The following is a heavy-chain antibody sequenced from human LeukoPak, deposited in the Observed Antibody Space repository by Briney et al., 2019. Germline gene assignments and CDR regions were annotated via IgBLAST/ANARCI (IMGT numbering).Heavy chain of an antibody. CDR2: IYPGDSAT. J-gene: IGHJ6*03. CDR1: GYTFTNYW. D-gene: IGHD2-2*01. CDR3: ARHFSPSGRYGSSTSCPAYYYYYYMDV. V-gene: IGHV5-51*01. Sequence: GESLKISCKGSGYTFTNYWIGWVRQLSGKGLEWMGIIYPGDSATRYSPSFQGQVTISADKSISTAYLQWSSLKASDTAMYYCARHFSPSGRYGSSTSCPAYYYYYYMDVWGKGTTVTVSS.